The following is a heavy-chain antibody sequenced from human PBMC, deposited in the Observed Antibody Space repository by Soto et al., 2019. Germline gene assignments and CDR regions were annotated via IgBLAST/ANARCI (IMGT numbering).Heavy chain of an antibody. J-gene: IGHJ5*02. V-gene: IGHV3-23*01. CDR3: SKWSGFGDA. Sequence: GSLRLSCAASGFTFVSYSITLVRQAPGKGLEWVSGISDSGGNTWYADSVKGRFTISRDNSKNTLFLQMNSLRAEDTAVYFCSKWSGFGDAWGQGTLVTVSS. D-gene: IGHD3-10*01. CDR1: GFTFVSYS. CDR2: ISDSGGNT.